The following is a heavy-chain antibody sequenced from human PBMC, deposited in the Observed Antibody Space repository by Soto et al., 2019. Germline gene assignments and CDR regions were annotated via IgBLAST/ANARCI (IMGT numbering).Heavy chain of an antibody. Sequence: SETLSLTCTVSGGSISSGGYYWSWIRQHPGKGLEWIGYIYYSGTTYYNPSLKSRVTISVDTSKNQFSLKLSSVSAADTALYYCARCSLVVVPAPGFDPWGRGTLVTVSS. J-gene: IGHJ5*02. V-gene: IGHV4-31*03. CDR3: ARCSLVVVPAPGFDP. CDR1: GGSISSGGYY. D-gene: IGHD2-2*01. CDR2: IYYSGTT.